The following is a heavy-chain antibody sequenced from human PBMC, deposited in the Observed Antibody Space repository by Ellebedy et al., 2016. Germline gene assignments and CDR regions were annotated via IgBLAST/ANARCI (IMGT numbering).Heavy chain of an antibody. CDR3: ARGRRYYDFWSGYKHYYYYMDV. Sequence: SETLSLXXAVYGGSFSGYYWSWIRQPPGKGLEWIGEINHSGSTNYNPSLKSRVTISVDTSKNQFSLKLSSVTAADTAVYYCARGRRYYDFWSGYKHYYYYMDVWGKGTTVTVSS. CDR2: INHSGST. J-gene: IGHJ6*03. D-gene: IGHD3-3*01. CDR1: GGSFSGYY. V-gene: IGHV4-34*01.